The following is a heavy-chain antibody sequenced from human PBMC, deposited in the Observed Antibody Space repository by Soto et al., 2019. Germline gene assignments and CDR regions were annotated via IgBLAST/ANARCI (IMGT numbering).Heavy chain of an antibody. J-gene: IGHJ6*02. Sequence: GASVKVSCKASGYTLTSYAMHWVRQAPGQRLEWMGWINAGNGNTKYLQKFQGRVTITRDTSASTAYMELSSLRSEDTAVYYCARGLIRGGCCTNGVCNYYYYYGMDVWGQGTTVTVSS. CDR3: ARGLIRGGCCTNGVCNYYYYYGMDV. CDR2: INAGNGNT. CDR1: GYTLTSYA. D-gene: IGHD2-8*01. V-gene: IGHV1-3*01.